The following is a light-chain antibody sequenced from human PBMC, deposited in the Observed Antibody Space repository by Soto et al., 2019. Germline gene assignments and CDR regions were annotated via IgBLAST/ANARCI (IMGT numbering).Light chain of an antibody. CDR1: NIGSKS. V-gene: IGLV3-21*02. Sequence: SSELTQPPSVSVAPGQTARITCEGNNIGSKSVHWYQQKPGQAPVVVVYDDTDRPSGIPERFSGSNSGSTATLTFSRVEAGDEADYYCQVWHSSGDHPHWVFGGGTKLTVL. CDR2: DDT. J-gene: IGLJ3*02. CDR3: QVWHSSGDHPHWV.